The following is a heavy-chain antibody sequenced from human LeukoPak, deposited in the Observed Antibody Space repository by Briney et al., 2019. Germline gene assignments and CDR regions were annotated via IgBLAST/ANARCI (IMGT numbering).Heavy chain of an antibody. J-gene: IGHJ6*03. V-gene: IGHV3-21*01. CDR2: ISSSSSYI. D-gene: IGHD6-19*01. CDR3: AREVEQWLVEGYYYYYMDV. Sequence: PGGSLRLSCAASGFTFSSYSMNWVRQAPGKGLEWVSSISSSSSYIYYADSVKGRFTISRDNAKNSLYLQMNSLRAEDTAVYYCAREVEQWLVEGYYYYYMDVWGKGTTVTVSS. CDR1: GFTFSSYS.